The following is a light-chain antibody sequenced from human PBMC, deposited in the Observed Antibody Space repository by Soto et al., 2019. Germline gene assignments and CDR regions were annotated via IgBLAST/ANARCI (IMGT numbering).Light chain of an antibody. CDR2: YDS. CDR1: NIGSKS. V-gene: IGLV3-21*04. CDR3: QVWDSSSDHVV. Sequence: SYELTQPPSVSVAPGEKARITCGGNNIGSKSVHWYQQKPGQAPVVVIYYDSDRPSGIPERFSGSNSGNTATLTISRVEAGDEADYYCQVWDSSSDHVVFGGGTKLTVL. J-gene: IGLJ2*01.